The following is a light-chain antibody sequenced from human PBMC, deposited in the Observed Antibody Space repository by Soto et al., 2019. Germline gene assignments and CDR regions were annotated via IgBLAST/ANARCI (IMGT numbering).Light chain of an antibody. V-gene: IGKV1-5*03. CDR1: QSINSW. J-gene: IGKJ1*01. CDR3: QQYLAYPRT. Sequence: DIQMTQSPSTLSASVGDRVTITCRASQSINSWLAWYQQKPGKAPKLLIYKASSLESGVPSRFSGSESGTEFTLTISSLQPDDFATYYCQQYLAYPRTFGRGTKVEV. CDR2: KAS.